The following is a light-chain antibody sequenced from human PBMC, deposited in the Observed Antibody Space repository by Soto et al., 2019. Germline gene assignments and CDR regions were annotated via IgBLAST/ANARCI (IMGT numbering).Light chain of an antibody. CDR2: GNS. CDR3: QSYDSSLSEYV. V-gene: IGLV1-40*01. CDR1: SSNIGASYD. Sequence: QSVLTQPPSVSGAPGQRVTISCTGSSSNIGASYDVHWYQQVPGTAPKLLIYGNSNRPSGVPDRFSGSKSGTSASLAITGLQAEDEADYYCQSYDSSLSEYVFGTGTKVT. J-gene: IGLJ1*01.